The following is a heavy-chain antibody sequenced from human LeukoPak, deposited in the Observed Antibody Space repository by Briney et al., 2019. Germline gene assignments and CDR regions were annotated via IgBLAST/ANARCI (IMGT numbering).Heavy chain of an antibody. Sequence: SETLSLTCTVSGGSISSYYWSWIRQPPGKGLEWIGYVYHGGSTNYNPSLKSRVTISVDTSKNQFSLKLSSVTAADTAVYYCARHAYYNGYYSYYFDYWGQGTLVTVSS. J-gene: IGHJ4*02. CDR1: GGSISSYY. D-gene: IGHD3-22*01. CDR2: VYHGGST. CDR3: ARHAYYNGYYSYYFDY. V-gene: IGHV4-59*08.